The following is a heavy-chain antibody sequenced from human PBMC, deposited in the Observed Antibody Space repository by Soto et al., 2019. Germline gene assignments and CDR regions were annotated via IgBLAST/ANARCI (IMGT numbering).Heavy chain of an antibody. CDR1: GFTFSSYW. V-gene: IGHV3-7*01. J-gene: IGHJ4*02. CDR3: ARDLTGVALDY. D-gene: IGHD1-20*01. CDR2: IKEDGSEK. Sequence: EVQLVESGGGLVQPGGSLRLSCAASGFTFSSYWMSWVRQAPGKGLEWVANIKEDGSEKYYVDSVKGRFTISRDNAKNSLYLQMNSLRAEDTAVYYCARDLTGVALDYWGQGTLVTVSS.